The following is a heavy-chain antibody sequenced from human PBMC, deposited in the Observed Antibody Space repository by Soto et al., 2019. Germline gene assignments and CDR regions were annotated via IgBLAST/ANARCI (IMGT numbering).Heavy chain of an antibody. CDR2: IYYSGST. Sequence: KPSETLSLTCTVSGGSIGSGDYYWSWIRQPPGKGLEWIGYIYYSGSTYYNPSLTSRLTISVDTSKNQFSLRLTSVTAADTAVYFCARDAVGTCNGGRCYRHSSGHFDFWGQGALVTVSS. J-gene: IGHJ4*02. V-gene: IGHV4-30-4*01. CDR1: GGSIGSGDYY. D-gene: IGHD2-15*01. CDR3: ARDAVGTCNGGRCYRHSSGHFDF.